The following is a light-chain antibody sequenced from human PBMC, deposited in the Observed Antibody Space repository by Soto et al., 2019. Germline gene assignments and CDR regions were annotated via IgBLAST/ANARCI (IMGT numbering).Light chain of an antibody. CDR2: DVS. Sequence: QSALTQPASVSGSPGQSITISCTGTSSDVGGYNYVSWYQQHPGKAPKLMIYDVSNRPSGVSNRFSGSKSGNTASLTISGLQAEDEGDYHCSSYTSSSTYVFATGTKLTVL. CDR3: SSYTSSSTYV. V-gene: IGLV2-14*01. CDR1: SSDVGGYNY. J-gene: IGLJ1*01.